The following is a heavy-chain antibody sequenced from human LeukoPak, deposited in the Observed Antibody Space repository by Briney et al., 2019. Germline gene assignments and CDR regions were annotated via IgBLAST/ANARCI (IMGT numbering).Heavy chain of an antibody. CDR1: GYTFTSYG. Sequence: ASVKVSCKASGYTFTSYGISWVRQATGQGLEWMGWMNPNSGNTGYAQKFQGRVTITRNTSISTAYMELSSLRSEDTAVYYCARADHYYGSGSYYNFPGNNWFDPWGQGTLVTVSS. V-gene: IGHV1-8*03. CDR2: MNPNSGNT. D-gene: IGHD3-10*01. J-gene: IGHJ5*02. CDR3: ARADHYYGSGSYYNFPGNNWFDP.